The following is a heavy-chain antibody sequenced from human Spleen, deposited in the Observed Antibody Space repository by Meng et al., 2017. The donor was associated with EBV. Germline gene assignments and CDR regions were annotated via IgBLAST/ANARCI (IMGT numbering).Heavy chain of an antibody. J-gene: IGHJ4*02. CDR2: ISSSSNYI. V-gene: IGHV3-21*01. CDR1: GFTFSSYS. Sequence: EVQLVESGGXLVKPGGSLGLSGAASGFTFSSYSMNWVRQAPGKGLEWVSSISSSSNYIYYADSVKGRFTISRDNAKNSLYLQMNSLRAEDTAVYYCARHYCTGGVCHYYFDAGGQGTLVTVSS. D-gene: IGHD2-8*02. CDR3: ARHYCTGGVCHYYFDA.